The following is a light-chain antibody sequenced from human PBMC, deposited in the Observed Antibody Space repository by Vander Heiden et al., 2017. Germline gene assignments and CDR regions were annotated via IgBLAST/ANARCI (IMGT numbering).Light chain of an antibody. CDR1: SLRSYY. V-gene: IGLV3-19*01. Sequence: SSELTQDPAVSVALGQTVRITCQGDSLRSYYASWYQQKPGQAPVLVIYGKNNRPSGIPDRFSGSSSGNTASLTITGAQAEEEADYYGNYPDSSGNQRVFGGGTKLTVL. CDR3: NYPDSSGNQRV. J-gene: IGLJ2*01. CDR2: GKN.